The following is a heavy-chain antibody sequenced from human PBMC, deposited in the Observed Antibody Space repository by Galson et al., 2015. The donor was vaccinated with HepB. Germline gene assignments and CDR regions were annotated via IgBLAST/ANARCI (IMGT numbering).Heavy chain of an antibody. V-gene: IGHV3-73*01. D-gene: IGHD3-10*01. J-gene: IGHJ5*01. CDR2: IRVKPYNYAT. CDR1: GFMYSGSA. CDR3: ARQVLWPNWIDS. Sequence: SLRLSCAASGFMYSGSAMHWVRQAPGKGLEWIGRIRVKPYNYATAYAVSLKGRFTISRDDSKNTTYQQINSLKNEDTAVYYCARQVLWPNWIDSWGQGTLVTVSS.